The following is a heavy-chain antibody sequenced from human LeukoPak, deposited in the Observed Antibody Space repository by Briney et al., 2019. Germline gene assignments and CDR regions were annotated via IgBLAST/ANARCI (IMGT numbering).Heavy chain of an antibody. CDR3: ARRGGSYYYFDY. Sequence: KWMGRINPNSGGTNYAQKFQSRVTMTRDTSISTAYMELSRLRSDDTAVYYCARRGGSYYYFDYWGQGTLVTVSS. J-gene: IGHJ4*02. D-gene: IGHD1-26*01. CDR2: INPNSGGT. V-gene: IGHV1-2*06.